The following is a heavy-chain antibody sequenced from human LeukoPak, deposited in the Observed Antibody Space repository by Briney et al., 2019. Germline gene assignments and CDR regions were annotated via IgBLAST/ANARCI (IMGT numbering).Heavy chain of an antibody. CDR1: GGSFSDYS. Sequence: SETLSLTCAVYGGSFSDYSWSWIRQPPGKGLEWIGDINHGGRTNYNPSLQRRVTILIDRSKNQVTLKLTSVTAADTAVYYCARGLEYCSSTSCLRRRLQTWLDPWGQGTLASVSS. V-gene: IGHV4-34*01. J-gene: IGHJ5*02. CDR3: ARGLEYCSSTSCLRRRLQTWLDP. CDR2: INHGGRT. D-gene: IGHD2-2*01.